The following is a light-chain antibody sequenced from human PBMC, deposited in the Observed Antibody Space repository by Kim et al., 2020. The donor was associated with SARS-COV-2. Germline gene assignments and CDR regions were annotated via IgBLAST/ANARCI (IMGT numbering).Light chain of an antibody. CDR3: QQYNNWPPIT. V-gene: IGKV3-15*01. CDR1: QSVRSD. CDR2: GAS. J-gene: IGKJ5*01. Sequence: SPGERATPSCTASQSVRSDLGWYQQKPGQGPRLLIYGASTRAPGIPARFSGSGSGTEFTLTISSLQSEDFAVYYCQQYNNWPPITFGQGTRLEIK.